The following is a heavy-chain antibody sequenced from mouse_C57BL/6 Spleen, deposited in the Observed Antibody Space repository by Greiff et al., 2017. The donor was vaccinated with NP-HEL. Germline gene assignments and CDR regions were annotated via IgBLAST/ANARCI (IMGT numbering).Heavy chain of an antibody. CDR1: GYTFTSYW. CDR3: ARPIDSSGPPFAY. V-gene: IGHV1-55*01. Sequence: QVQLQQPGAELVKPGASVKMSCKASGYTFTSYWITWVKQRPGQGLEWIGDIYPGSGSTNYNEKFKSKATLTVDTSSSTASMQLSSLTSQDSAVYYCARPIDSSGPPFAYWGQGTLVTVSA. D-gene: IGHD3-2*02. J-gene: IGHJ3*01. CDR2: IYPGSGST.